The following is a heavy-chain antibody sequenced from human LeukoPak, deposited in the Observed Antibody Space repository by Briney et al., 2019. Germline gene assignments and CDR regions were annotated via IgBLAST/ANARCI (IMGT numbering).Heavy chain of an antibody. CDR1: GYTFTSYY. CDR3: ARSQFFLGGFDI. D-gene: IGHD2/OR15-2a*01. CDR2: INPSGGSS. V-gene: IGHV1-46*01. Sequence: ASVKVSCKASGYTFTSYYMHWVRQAPGQGLEWMGRINPSGGSSTYAQRFQGRVTMTRDTSTSTLNMELSSLRSEDTAVYYCARSQFFLGGFDIWGQGTMVTVSS. J-gene: IGHJ3*02.